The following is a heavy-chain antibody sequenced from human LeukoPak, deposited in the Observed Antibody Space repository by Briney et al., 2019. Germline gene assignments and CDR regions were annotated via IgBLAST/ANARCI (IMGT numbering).Heavy chain of an antibody. CDR3: AREGVVVPAAMDYYYYYYGMDV. J-gene: IGHJ6*02. CDR2: IYTSGST. D-gene: IGHD2-2*01. CDR1: GGSISSYY. Sequence: SETLSLTCTVSGGSISSYYWSWIRQPAGKGLEWIGRIYTSGSTNYNPSLKSRVTMSVDTSKSQFSLKLSSVTAADTAVYYCAREGVVVPAAMDYYYYYYGMDVWGQGTTVTVSS. V-gene: IGHV4-4*07.